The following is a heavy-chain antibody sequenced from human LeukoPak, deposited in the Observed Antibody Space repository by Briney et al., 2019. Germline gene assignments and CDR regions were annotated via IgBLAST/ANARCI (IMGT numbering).Heavy chain of an antibody. D-gene: IGHD6-19*01. Sequence: SQTLSLTCAISGDSVSSNSAAWNWIRQSPSRGLEWLGRTYYRSKWYNDYAVSVKSRITINPDTSKNQYSLQLNSVTPEDTAVHYCARDLRGRWLAEPAFDYWGQGTLVTVSS. CDR3: ARDLRGRWLAEPAFDY. V-gene: IGHV6-1*01. J-gene: IGHJ4*02. CDR2: TYYRSKWYN. CDR1: GDSVSSNSAA.